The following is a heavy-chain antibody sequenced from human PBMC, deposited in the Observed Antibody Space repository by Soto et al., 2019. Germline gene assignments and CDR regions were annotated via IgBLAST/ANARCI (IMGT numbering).Heavy chain of an antibody. CDR1: GFTFSNYA. D-gene: IGHD3-3*01. CDR3: AKDYDFWSASVNPYFDS. Sequence: GGSLRLSCAASGFTFSNYAMSWVRQAPGKGLEWVSLVSATAGTTYYTDSVKGRFTISRDNSKSTLYLQMDRLRPEDSAMYYCAKDYDFWSASVNPYFDSRGLGTLVTVSS. V-gene: IGHV3-23*01. J-gene: IGHJ4*02. CDR2: VSATAGTT.